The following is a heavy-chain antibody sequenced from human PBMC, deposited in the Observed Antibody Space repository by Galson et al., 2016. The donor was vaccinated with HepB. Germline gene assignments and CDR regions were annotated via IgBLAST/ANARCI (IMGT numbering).Heavy chain of an antibody. CDR2: IYYRGST. V-gene: IGHV4-59*08. CDR3: ARRTSSWYYFDY. Sequence: QVQLQESGPGLVKPSETLSLTCTISGDYITSYYWSWIRQPPGKGLGWIGYIYYRGSTNQNPSLKSRVTISVDTSKNQFSLKLSSVTAADTAVYYCARRTSSWYYFDYWGQGTLVTVSS. CDR1: GDYITSYY. J-gene: IGHJ4*02. D-gene: IGHD2-2*01.